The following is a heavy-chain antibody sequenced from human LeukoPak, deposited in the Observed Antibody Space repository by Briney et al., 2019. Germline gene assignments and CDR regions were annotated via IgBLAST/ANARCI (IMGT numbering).Heavy chain of an antibody. CDR1: GFTFSTYW. J-gene: IGHJ4*02. V-gene: IGHV3-7*01. CDR3: ARGKMVGATRFDY. CDR2: IKQDGSEK. D-gene: IGHD1-26*01. Sequence: GGSLRLSCAASGFTFSTYWMSWVRQAPGKGLEWVANIKQDGSEKYYVDSVKGRFTISRDNAKNSLYLQMNSLRAEDTAVYYCARGKMVGATRFDYWGQGTLVTVSS.